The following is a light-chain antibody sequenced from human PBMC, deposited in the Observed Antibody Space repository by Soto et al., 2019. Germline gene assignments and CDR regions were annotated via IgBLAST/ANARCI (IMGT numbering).Light chain of an antibody. CDR2: DAS. J-gene: IGKJ4*01. V-gene: IGKV3-20*01. CDR3: QQFSSYPLT. Sequence: ISMTQSPATLSVSPGERATLSCRASQTVRNNYLAWYQQKPGQAPRLLIYDASSRATGIPDRFSGGGSGTDFTLTISRLEPEDFAVYYCQQFSSYPLTFGGGTKVEIK. CDR1: QTVRNNY.